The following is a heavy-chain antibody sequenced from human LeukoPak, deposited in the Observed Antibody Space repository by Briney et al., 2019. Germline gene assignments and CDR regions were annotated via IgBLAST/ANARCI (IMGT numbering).Heavy chain of an antibody. D-gene: IGHD3-22*01. CDR1: GFTFSSYG. CDR3: ARGLYDSSGYYYFDY. Sequence: GGSLRLSCAASGFTFSSYGMHWVRQAPGKGLEWVAVIWYDGGNKYYADSVKGRFTISRDNSKNTLYLQMNSLRAEDTAVYYCARGLYDSSGYYYFDYWGQGTLVTVSS. J-gene: IGHJ4*02. V-gene: IGHV3-33*01. CDR2: IWYDGGNK.